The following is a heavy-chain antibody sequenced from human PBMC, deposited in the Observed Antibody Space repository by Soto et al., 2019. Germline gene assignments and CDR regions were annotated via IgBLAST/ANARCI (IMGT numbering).Heavy chain of an antibody. D-gene: IGHD6-13*01. CDR3: AIPKREVIAAAVTVLYGMYV. CDR1: GYTFISYG. Sequence: ASVKVSCKASGYTFISYGISWVRQAPGQGLEWMGWISAYNGNTNYAQKFQGRVTMSTDTSTSTAYMELRSLRSDDTAVYYCAIPKREVIAAAVTVLYGMYVWG. V-gene: IGHV1-18*01. J-gene: IGHJ6*02. CDR2: ISAYNGNT.